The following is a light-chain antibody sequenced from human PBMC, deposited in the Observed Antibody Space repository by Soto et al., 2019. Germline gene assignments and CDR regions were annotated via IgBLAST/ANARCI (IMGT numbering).Light chain of an antibody. Sequence: QSALTQPACVSGSPGQSITFSCTGTSNDIGGYNYVSWYQQYPGKAPKLMIFDVSNRPSGVSYRFSGSKSGNTASLTISGLQAEDEADYYCSSYTSSSTLLFGGGTKLTVL. V-gene: IGLV2-14*01. CDR1: SNDIGGYNY. J-gene: IGLJ2*01. CDR3: SSYTSSSTLL. CDR2: DVS.